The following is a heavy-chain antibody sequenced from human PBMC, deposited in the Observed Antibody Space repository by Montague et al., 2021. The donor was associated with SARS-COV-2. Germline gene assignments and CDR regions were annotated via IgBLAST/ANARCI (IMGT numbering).Heavy chain of an antibody. D-gene: IGHD6-6*01. Sequence: SETLSLTCAVYGGSFSGYYWSWIRQPPGKGLEWIGEINHSGSTNYNPSLKSRVTISMDTSKNQFSLKLSSVTAADTAVYYCARGVRQLGVRYYYYYIYVGDKGTTVTVSS. V-gene: IGHV4-34*01. J-gene: IGHJ6*03. CDR2: INHSGST. CDR1: GGSFSGYY. CDR3: ARGVRQLGVRYYYYYIYV.